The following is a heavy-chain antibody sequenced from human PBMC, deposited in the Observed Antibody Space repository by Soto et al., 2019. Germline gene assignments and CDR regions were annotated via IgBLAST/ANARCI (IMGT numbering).Heavy chain of an antibody. CDR3: TTLATF. CDR2: IKSKTDGDTT. Sequence: EVQLVESGGGLVKPAGSLRLTCAASGLVLSKAWMSWVGQAPGKGLEWVGRIKSKTDGDTTDYAASVKGRFTMSRDDSKNTLYLQMESLKTEDTGIYFCTTLATFWGQGTLVTVSS. D-gene: IGHD1-1*01. V-gene: IGHV3-15*01. CDR1: GLVLSKAW. J-gene: IGHJ4*02.